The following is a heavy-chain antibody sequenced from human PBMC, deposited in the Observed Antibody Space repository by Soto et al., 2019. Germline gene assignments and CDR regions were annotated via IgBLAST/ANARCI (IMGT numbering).Heavy chain of an antibody. D-gene: IGHD1-26*01. J-gene: IGHJ6*02. CDR3: ARVGYYVDGLDF. Sequence: SETLSLTCTVSGCSISSYHWSWVRQPPGKGLEWIGYIYYTGTTNYNPSLKSRLTISVDTSREQFSLKLSSVTDADTAVYYCARVGYYVDGLDFWGQGTTVT. CDR2: IYYTGTT. CDR1: GCSISSYH. V-gene: IGHV4-59*01.